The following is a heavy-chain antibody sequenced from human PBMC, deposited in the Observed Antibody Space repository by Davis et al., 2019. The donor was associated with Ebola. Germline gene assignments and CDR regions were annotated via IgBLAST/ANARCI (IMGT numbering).Heavy chain of an antibody. V-gene: IGHV4-38-2*02. J-gene: IGHJ6*02. Sequence: MPSETLSLTCTVSGYSISSGYYWGWIRQPPGKGLEWIGGIHHIGNTYYNPSLKSRVTISVDTSKNQFSLKLSSVTAADTAVYYCARAMRTTLTTEDYYYGMDVWGQGTTVTVSS. CDR3: ARAMRTTLTTEDYYYGMDV. CDR2: IHHIGNT. CDR1: GYSISSGYY. D-gene: IGHD4-17*01.